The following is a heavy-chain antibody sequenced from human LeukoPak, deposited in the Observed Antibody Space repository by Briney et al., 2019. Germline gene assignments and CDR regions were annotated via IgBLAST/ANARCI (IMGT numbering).Heavy chain of an antibody. J-gene: IGHJ4*02. CDR1: GFTFSSYA. CDR3: ARSGWDCSSTSCYVGYYFDY. CDR2: ISSNGGST. V-gene: IGHV3-64*04. D-gene: IGHD2-2*01. Sequence: PGGSLRLSCSASGFTFSSYAMHWVRQAPGKGLEYVSAISSNGGSTYYADSVKGRFTISRDNAKNSLYLQMNSLRDEDTAVYYCARSGWDCSSTSCYVGYYFDYWGQGTLVTVSS.